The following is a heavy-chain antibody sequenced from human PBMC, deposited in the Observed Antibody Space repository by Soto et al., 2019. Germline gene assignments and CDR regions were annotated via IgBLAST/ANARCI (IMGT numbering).Heavy chain of an antibody. J-gene: IGHJ4*02. CDR1: GYTFTSYA. CDR2: INAGNGNT. CDR3: AREEAGLCYCDY. Sequence: ASVKVSCKTSGYTFTSYAMHWVRQAPGQRLEWLGWINAGNGNTKYSQKFQGRVTISRDTSASTAYMELSSLRSEDTAVYYCAREEAGLCYCDYWGKGTLVTVSS. V-gene: IGHV1-3*01.